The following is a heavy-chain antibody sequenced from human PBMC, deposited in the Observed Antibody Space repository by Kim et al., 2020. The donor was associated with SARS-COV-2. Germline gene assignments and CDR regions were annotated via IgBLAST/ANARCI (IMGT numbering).Heavy chain of an antibody. Sequence: GGSLRLSCVASGFTFDTYAICWVRQAPGKGLEWVSVICSDAINKFYADSVRGRFTISRDNSKNMLYLQMNSLRAEDTALSYCAKVVVSGGYYNLYYYY. CDR2: ICSDAINK. CDR3: AKVVVSGGYYNLYYYY. V-gene: IGHV3-33*06. J-gene: IGHJ6*01. D-gene: IGHD3-10*01. CDR1: GFTFDTYA.